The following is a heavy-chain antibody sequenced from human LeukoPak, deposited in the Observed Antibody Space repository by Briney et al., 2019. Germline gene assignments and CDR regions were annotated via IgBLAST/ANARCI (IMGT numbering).Heavy chain of an antibody. CDR1: GFTFSSYS. CDR2: ISSSSSYI. V-gene: IGHV3-21*01. Sequence: PGGSLRLSCAASGFTFSSYSMNWVRQAPGKGLEWVSSISSSSSYIYYADSVKGRFTISRDNAKNSLYLQMNSLRAEDTAVYYCASFRATPGGDCYHYWGQGTLVTVSS. D-gene: IGHD2-21*02. CDR3: ASFRATPGGDCYHY. J-gene: IGHJ4*02.